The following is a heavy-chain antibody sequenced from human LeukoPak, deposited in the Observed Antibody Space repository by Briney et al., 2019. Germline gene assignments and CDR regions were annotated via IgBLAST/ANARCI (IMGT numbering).Heavy chain of an antibody. J-gene: IGHJ6*02. CDR1: GYSFTNYW. Sequence: GESLKISCKGSGYSFTNYWIGWVRQMPGKGLEWMGIIYPGDSDTRYSPSFQGQVTMSADKSISTAYLQWSSLKASDTAMYYCARRDILTGYYYGMDVWGQGTTVTVSS. CDR3: ARRDILTGYYYGMDV. CDR2: IYPGDSDT. V-gene: IGHV5-51*01. D-gene: IGHD3-9*01.